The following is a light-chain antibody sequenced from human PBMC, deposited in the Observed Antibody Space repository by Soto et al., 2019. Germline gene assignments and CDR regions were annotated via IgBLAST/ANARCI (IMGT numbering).Light chain of an antibody. CDR1: SSDVGAYTS. CDR2: EVS. Sequence: QSVLTHPASVSWSPGQSITISCTGTSSDVGAYTSVSWYQQHPGKAPKLIIYEVSNRPPGVSTRFSGSKSASTASLTISGLQAEDEAHYYCSSYTSDNRDYVFGTGTKVTVL. V-gene: IGLV2-14*01. CDR3: SSYTSDNRDYV. J-gene: IGLJ1*01.